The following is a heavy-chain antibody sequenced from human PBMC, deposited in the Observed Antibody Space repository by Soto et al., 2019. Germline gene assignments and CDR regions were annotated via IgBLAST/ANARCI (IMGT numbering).Heavy chain of an antibody. V-gene: IGHV5-51*01. CDR2: IYPSDFDT. CDR3: ARRIGYSYGYQEVFDY. J-gene: IGHJ4*02. CDR1: GYNFNTYW. Sequence: PRASLKISCAGSGYNFNTYWIGWVRQMPGKGLERMGIIYPSDFDTRYRQSFQGHLAMSVDKSIKTAYRQWSSLEASDTAMYYCARRIGYSYGYQEVFDYWGQGTPVTVSS. D-gene: IGHD5-18*01.